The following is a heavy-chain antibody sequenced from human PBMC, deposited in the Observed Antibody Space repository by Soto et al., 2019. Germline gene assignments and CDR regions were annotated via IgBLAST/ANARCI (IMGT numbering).Heavy chain of an antibody. CDR3: ARGGLQAQGVQYNHYAMDV. CDR2: IIPIFSTP. CDR1: GGTFDRHT. Sequence: SVKVSCKASGGTFDRHTINWVRQAPGQGLEWMGGIIPIFSTPKYAQKFQGRVMLTVDKSTSTAYMELSSLRYEDTAVYYCARGGLQAQGVQYNHYAMDVWGQGTTVTVS. V-gene: IGHV1-69*06. J-gene: IGHJ6*02. D-gene: IGHD4-4*01.